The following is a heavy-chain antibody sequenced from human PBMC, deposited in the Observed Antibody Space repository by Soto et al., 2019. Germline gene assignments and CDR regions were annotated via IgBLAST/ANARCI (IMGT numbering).Heavy chain of an antibody. Sequence: QVQLVQSGPEVKKPGASVKVSCKASGYTFTTYDFNWVRQAPGQGLEWMGWLNPKSGMTGSAQKFQGRVTMTRDAAISTVYMELSSLRSEDTAVYYCARVAGSPDYWGQETLVTVSS. V-gene: IGHV1-8*01. D-gene: IGHD1-26*01. CDR1: GYTFTTYD. J-gene: IGHJ4*02. CDR3: ARVAGSPDY. CDR2: LNPKSGMT.